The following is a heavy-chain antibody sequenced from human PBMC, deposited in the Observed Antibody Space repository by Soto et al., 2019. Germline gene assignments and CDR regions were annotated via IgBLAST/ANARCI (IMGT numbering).Heavy chain of an antibody. CDR1: GYTFTSYL. J-gene: IGHJ4*02. Sequence: QVQLVQSGAEAKKPGASVKVSCKAAGYTFTSYLIHWVRQAPGQRLEWMGWINPGNGYTTYSQTFQGRFTMTRDTSASTAYLELISLRSEDAAVYYCARDSRERSQHDILTGDQDYWGQGTLVTVSS. D-gene: IGHD3-9*01. V-gene: IGHV1-3*01. CDR3: ARDSRERSQHDILTGDQDY. CDR2: INPGNGYT.